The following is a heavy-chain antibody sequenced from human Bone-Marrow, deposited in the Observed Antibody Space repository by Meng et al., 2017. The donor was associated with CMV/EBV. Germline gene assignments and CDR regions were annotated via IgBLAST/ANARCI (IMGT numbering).Heavy chain of an antibody. V-gene: IGHV1-2*02. J-gene: IGHJ6*02. CDR1: GFTFSDYH. CDR2: LNPNSGGT. Sequence: ASVKVSCKASGFTFSDYHMHWVRQAPGQGLEWMGWLNPNSGGTDFAQKFQNRVSLTGDTSSNTVYMELRRLRSDDTAVYYCAHLQDHYYDMDVWGQGTTVTVPS. D-gene: IGHD3-10*01. CDR3: AHLQDHYYDMDV.